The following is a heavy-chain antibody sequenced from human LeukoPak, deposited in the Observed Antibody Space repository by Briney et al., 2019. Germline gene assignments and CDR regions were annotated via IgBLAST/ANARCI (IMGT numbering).Heavy chain of an antibody. CDR3: AGHGPYRFFDL. CDR1: GDSISSTSYY. D-gene: IGHD3/OR15-3a*01. V-gene: IGHV4-39*01. CDR2: IYYSGST. J-gene: IGHJ2*01. Sequence: PSETLSLTCTVSGDSISSTSYYWGWIRQPPGEGLEWIGGIYYSGSTCYNPSLKSRVTISVDTSKNQFSLKLSSVTAADTAVYYCAGHGPYRFFDLWGRGTLVTVSS.